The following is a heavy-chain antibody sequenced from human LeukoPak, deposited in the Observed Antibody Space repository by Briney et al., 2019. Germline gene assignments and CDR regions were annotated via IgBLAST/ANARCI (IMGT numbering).Heavy chain of an antibody. V-gene: IGHV4-61*02. Sequence: SQTLSLTCTVSGGSISSGSYYWRWIRQPAGKGLEWIGRIYTSGSTNYNPSLKSRVTISVDTSKNQFSLKLSSVTAADTAVYYCARDPFVRGVWLELPNWGQGTLVTVSS. CDR1: GGSISSGSYY. J-gene: IGHJ4*02. CDR2: IYTSGST. CDR3: ARDPFVRGVWLELPN. D-gene: IGHD3-10*02.